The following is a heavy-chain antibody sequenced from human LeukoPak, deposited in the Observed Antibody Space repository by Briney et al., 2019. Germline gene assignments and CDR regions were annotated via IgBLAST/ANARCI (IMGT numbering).Heavy chain of an antibody. CDR2: INPISGGT. CDR1: GYTFTSYD. CDR3: ARTPVVVTAKPLSHFDF. Sequence: EASVKVSCKASGYTFTSYDINWVRQAPGQGLEWMGWINPISGGTNYAQKFQGRVTTTRDTSITTAYMELTRLRSDDTAVYYCARTPVVVTAKPLSHFDFWGQGSLVTVSS. V-gene: IGHV1-2*02. J-gene: IGHJ4*02. D-gene: IGHD2-21*02.